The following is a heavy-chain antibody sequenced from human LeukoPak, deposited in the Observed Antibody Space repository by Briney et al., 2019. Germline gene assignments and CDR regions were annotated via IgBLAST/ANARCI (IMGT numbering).Heavy chain of an antibody. D-gene: IGHD6-19*01. CDR1: GFTFSDYY. CDR2: ISSSGSTI. Sequence: GGSLRLSCAASGFTFSDYYMSWIRQAPGKGLEWVSYISSSGSTIYYADSVKGRFTISRDNAKNSLYLQMKSLRAEDTAVYYCARNTHYSSGWSSYWGQGTLVTVSS. V-gene: IGHV3-11*01. CDR3: ARNTHYSSGWSSY. J-gene: IGHJ4*02.